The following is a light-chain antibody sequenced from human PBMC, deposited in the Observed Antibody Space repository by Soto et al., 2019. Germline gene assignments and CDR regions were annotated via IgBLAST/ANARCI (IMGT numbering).Light chain of an antibody. V-gene: IGKV1-5*03. Sequence: DIQMTQSPSTLSASVGDRVTITYRASQSISSWLAWYQQKPGKAPKLLIYKASSLESGVPSRFSGSRSGTALTLTIGSLQPDDFATYCCQQYNSYSPWTFGRGTKVEIK. CDR3: QQYNSYSPWT. CDR2: KAS. CDR1: QSISSW. J-gene: IGKJ1*01.